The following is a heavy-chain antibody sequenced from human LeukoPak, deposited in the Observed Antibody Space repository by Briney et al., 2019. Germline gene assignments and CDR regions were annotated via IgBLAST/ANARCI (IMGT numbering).Heavy chain of an antibody. D-gene: IGHD6-19*01. Sequence: GGSLRLSCAASGFTFSSYSMNWVRQAPGKGLEWVSYISSSSSTIYYADSVKGRFTISRDNAKNSLYLQMNSLRAEDTAVYYCARLQLTVAGTYWGQGTLVTVSS. CDR2: ISSSSSTI. CDR3: ARLQLTVAGTY. V-gene: IGHV3-48*01. J-gene: IGHJ4*02. CDR1: GFTFSSYS.